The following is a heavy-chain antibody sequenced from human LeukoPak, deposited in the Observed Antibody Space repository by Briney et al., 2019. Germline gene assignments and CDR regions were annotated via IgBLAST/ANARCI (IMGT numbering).Heavy chain of an antibody. J-gene: IGHJ6*03. D-gene: IGHD3-3*01. V-gene: IGHV3-49*04. CDR3: TRAFWSGYYGYYYMDV. CDR1: GFTFGDYA. Sequence: PGGSLRLSCTASGFTFGDYAMSWVRQAPGKGLEWVGFIRSKAYGGTTEYAASVKGRFTISRDDSKSIAYLQMNSLKTEDTAVYYCTRAFWSGYYGYYYMDVWGKGTTVTVSS. CDR2: IRSKAYGGTT.